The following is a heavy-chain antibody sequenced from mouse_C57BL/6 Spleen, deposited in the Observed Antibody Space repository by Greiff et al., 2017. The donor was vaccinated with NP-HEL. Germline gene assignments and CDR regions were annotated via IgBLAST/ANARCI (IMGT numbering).Heavy chain of an antibody. CDR2: INPNNGGT. CDR1: GYTFTDYY. Sequence: VQLQQSGPELVKPGASVKISCKASGYTFTDYYMNWVKQSHGKSLEWIGDINPNNGGTSYNQKFKGKATLTVDKSSSTAYMELRSLTSEDSAVYYCARTRRIFTTVVSFDYWGQGTTLTVSS. V-gene: IGHV1-26*01. J-gene: IGHJ2*01. D-gene: IGHD1-1*01. CDR3: ARTRRIFTTVVSFDY.